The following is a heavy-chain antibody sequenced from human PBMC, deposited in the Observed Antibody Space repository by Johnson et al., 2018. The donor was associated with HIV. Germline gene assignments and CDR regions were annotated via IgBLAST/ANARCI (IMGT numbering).Heavy chain of an antibody. V-gene: IGHV3-20*04. J-gene: IGHJ3*02. CDR2: INWNGGST. Sequence: VQLVESGGGVVRPGGSLRLSCAASGFTFDDYGMSWVRQAPGKGLEWVSGINWNGGSTGYADSVKGRFTISRDNAKNSLYLQMNSLSAGDTAVYYCARGAGIVGALRHFDIWGQGTMVTVSS. CDR1: GFTFDDYG. D-gene: IGHD1-26*01. CDR3: ARGAGIVGALRHFDI.